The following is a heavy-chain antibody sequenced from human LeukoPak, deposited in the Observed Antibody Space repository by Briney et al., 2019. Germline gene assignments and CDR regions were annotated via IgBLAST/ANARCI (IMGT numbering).Heavy chain of an antibody. CDR2: IYYSGST. J-gene: IGHJ4*02. Sequence: SETLSLTCTVSGGSMSPYHWGWIRQPPGKGLKWTGYIYYSGSTNYNPSLKSRVTISVDTSKNQFSLKLSSVAAADTAIYYCARAVSGRFDYWGQGTLVTVSS. V-gene: IGHV4-59*08. CDR3: ARAVSGRFDY. CDR1: GGSMSPYH. D-gene: IGHD6-19*01.